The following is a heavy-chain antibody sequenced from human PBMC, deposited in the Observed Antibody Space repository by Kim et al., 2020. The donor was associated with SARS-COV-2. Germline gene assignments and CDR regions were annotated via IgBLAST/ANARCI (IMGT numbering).Heavy chain of an antibody. CDR3: ARVGLLRLPKNTYNWFDP. D-gene: IGHD2-21*02. CDR2: IIPIFGTA. J-gene: IGHJ5*02. CDR1: GGTFSSYA. V-gene: IGHV1-69*13. Sequence: SVKVSCKASGGTFSSYAISWVRQAPGQGLEWMGGIIPIFGTANYAQKFQGRVTITADESTSTAYMELSSLRSEDTAVYYCARVGLLRLPKNTYNWFDPWGQGTLVTVSS.